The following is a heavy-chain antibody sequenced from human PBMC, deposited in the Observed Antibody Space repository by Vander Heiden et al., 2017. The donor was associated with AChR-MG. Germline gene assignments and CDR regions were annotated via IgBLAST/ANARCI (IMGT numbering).Heavy chain of an antibody. CDR1: GGSISSGGYS. J-gene: IGHJ3*02. CDR2: IYHSGSF. D-gene: IGHD4-17*01. CDR3: ARVVSTVTLAFDI. Sequence: QLQLQESGSGLVKPSQTLSLTCAVSGGSISSGGYSWSWLRQPPGRGLEWIGYIYHSGSFYHNPSLSSRVTISVDRSKNQFSLGLTSVTAADTAVYYCARVVSTVTLAFDIWGQGTMVTVSS. V-gene: IGHV4-30-2*01.